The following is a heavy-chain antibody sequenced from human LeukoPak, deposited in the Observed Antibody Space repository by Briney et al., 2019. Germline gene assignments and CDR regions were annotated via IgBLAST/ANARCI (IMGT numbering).Heavy chain of an antibody. V-gene: IGHV3-23*01. D-gene: IGHD3-9*01. Sequence: GGSLRLSCAASGFTFSSYAMSWVRQAPGKGLEWVSAISGSGGSTYYADSVKGRFTISRDNSKNTLYLQTNSLRAEDTAVYYCAKEPTEAYYDILTGYYDYWGQGTLVTVSS. CDR1: GFTFSSYA. J-gene: IGHJ4*02. CDR2: ISGSGGST. CDR3: AKEPTEAYYDILTGYYDY.